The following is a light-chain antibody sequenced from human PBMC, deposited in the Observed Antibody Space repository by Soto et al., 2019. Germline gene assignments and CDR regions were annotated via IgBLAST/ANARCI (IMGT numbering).Light chain of an antibody. CDR3: QQYNTRPRT. J-gene: IGKJ1*01. Sequence: EIVMTQSPATLSVSPGERATLSCRASQGGNSNLAWYQQRPGQAPSLLIYGAFNRATNISARFSGSGSVTEFTLTITSLQSEDFAIHYCQQYNTRPRTFSQGTKVEIK. V-gene: IGKV3D-15*01. CDR2: GAF. CDR1: QGGNSN.